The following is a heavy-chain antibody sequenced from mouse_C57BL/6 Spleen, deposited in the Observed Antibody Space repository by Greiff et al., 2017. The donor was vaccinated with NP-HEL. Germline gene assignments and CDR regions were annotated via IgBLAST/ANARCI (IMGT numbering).Heavy chain of an antibody. J-gene: IGHJ4*01. V-gene: IGHV1-4*01. CDR2: INTSSGYT. Sequence: VQLQESGAELARPGASVKMSCKASGYTFTSYTMHWVKQRPGQGLEWIGYINTSSGYTKYNQKFKDKATLTADKSSSTAYRQLGSRTSEDSAVNYCARIYYDRGYYAMGYWGQGTSVTVSS. D-gene: IGHD2-4*01. CDR1: GYTFTSYT. CDR3: ARIYYDRGYYAMGY.